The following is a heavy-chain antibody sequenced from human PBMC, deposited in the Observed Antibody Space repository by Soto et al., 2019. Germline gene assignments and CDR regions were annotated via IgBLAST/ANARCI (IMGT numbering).Heavy chain of an antibody. D-gene: IGHD5-12*01. V-gene: IGHV3-74*01. CDR2: INSDGSSR. CDR3: ARGGVDGYKETRYYYYGMDV. J-gene: IGHJ6*02. Sequence: GGSLRLSCAASGFTFSSYWMHRVRQAPGKGLVWVSRINSDGSSRSYADSVKGRFTISRDNAKNTLYLQMNSLRAEDTTVYYCARGGVDGYKETRYYYYGMDVWGQGTTVTVSS. CDR1: GFTFSSYW.